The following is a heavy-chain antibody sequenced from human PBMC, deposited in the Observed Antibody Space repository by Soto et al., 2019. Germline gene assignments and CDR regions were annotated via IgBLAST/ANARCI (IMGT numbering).Heavy chain of an antibody. CDR1: EFTFSNYA. J-gene: IGHJ4*02. Sequence: GGSLRLSCAASEFTFSNYAMSWVRQAPGKGLECVSAISYGGGTTYYADSVKGRFTISRDNSKNTLYLQMNSLRAEDTAVYYCAKNPGYYYDSTGYHFDYWGQGTLVTVSS. V-gene: IGHV3-23*01. CDR2: ISYGGGTT. CDR3: AKNPGYYYDSTGYHFDY. D-gene: IGHD3-22*01.